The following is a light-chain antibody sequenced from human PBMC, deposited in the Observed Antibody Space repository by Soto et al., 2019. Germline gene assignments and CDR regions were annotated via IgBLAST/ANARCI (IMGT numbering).Light chain of an antibody. V-gene: IGLV2-14*01. CDR3: SSYTSSTTLV. J-gene: IGLJ2*01. CDR2: DVS. Sequence: QSALTQPASVSGSPGQSITISCTGTSSDVGAYNSVSWYQQHPGKAPKLMIYDVSNQPSGVSNRFSGSKSGNTASLAISGLQAEDEADYYCSSYTSSTTLVFGGGTKVTVL. CDR1: SSDVGAYNS.